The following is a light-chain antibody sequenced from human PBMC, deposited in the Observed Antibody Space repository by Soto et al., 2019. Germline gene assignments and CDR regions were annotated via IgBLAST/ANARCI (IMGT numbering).Light chain of an antibody. CDR1: QSVSSN. J-gene: IGKJ4*01. CDR3: QQYNKWPLT. V-gene: IGKV3-15*01. Sequence: EIVMTQSPATLSVSPGERATLSCRASQSVSSNLAWYQQKFGQAPRLLIYGASTRATGIPARFSGSGSGTEFTLTISSLQSEDFAVYYCQQYNKWPLTFGGGTKVEIK. CDR2: GAS.